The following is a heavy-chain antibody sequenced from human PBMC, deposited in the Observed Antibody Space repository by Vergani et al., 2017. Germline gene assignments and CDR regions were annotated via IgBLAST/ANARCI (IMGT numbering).Heavy chain of an antibody. CDR3: ASAYYYDSSGYYHGTEYFQH. CDR2: IYYSGST. D-gene: IGHD3-22*01. J-gene: IGHJ1*01. V-gene: IGHV4-59*01. Sequence: QVQLQESGPGLVKPSETLSLTCTVSGGSISSYYWSWIRPPPGKGLEWIGYIYYSGSTNYNPSLKSRVSISVDTSKNQSSLKLSSVTAADTAVYYCASAYYYDSSGYYHGTEYFQHWGQGTLVTVSS. CDR1: GGSISSYY.